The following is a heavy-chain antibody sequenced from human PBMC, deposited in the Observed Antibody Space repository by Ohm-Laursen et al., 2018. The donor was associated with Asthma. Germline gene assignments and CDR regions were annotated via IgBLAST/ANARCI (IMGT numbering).Heavy chain of an antibody. CDR1: GFTFTSYD. V-gene: IGHV3-33*01. Sequence: SLRLSCTASGFTFTSYDMYWVRQASGKGLEFVAVIWYGGSNKYYADSVKGRFTISRDIAKYTLYLEMNSLRAEDTVVYYCVRDYYIDGFCSKAFDPWGQGTLVTVSS. CDR2: IWYGGSNK. J-gene: IGHJ5*02. D-gene: IGHD3-10*01. CDR3: VRDYYIDGFCSKAFDP.